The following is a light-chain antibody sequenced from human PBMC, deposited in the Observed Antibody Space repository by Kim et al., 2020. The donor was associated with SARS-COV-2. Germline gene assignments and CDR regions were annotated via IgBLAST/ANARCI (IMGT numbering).Light chain of an antibody. CDR2: NAS. J-gene: IGKJ1*01. V-gene: IGKV1-5*03. CDR3: QQYNSYSRT. CDR1: QRVTTW. Sequence: SVVDSVIITSQAHQRVTTWFPWYQQKPGRAPNLLIYNASTLVSGLPSRFSGNGSETEFTLTISSLQPDDFAIYYYQQYNSYSRTFGQGTKVDIK.